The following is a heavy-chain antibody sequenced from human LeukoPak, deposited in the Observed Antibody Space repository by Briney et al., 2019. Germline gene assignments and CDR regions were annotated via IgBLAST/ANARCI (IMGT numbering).Heavy chain of an antibody. Sequence: GGSLRLSCAASGFTFSSYEMNWVRQAPGKGLEWVSAISGSGGSTYYADSVKGRFTISRDNSKNTLYLQMNSLRAEDTAVYYCARAGVELEDSFYYYYMDVWGKGTTVTISS. J-gene: IGHJ6*03. CDR2: ISGSGGST. V-gene: IGHV3-23*01. D-gene: IGHD1-1*01. CDR1: GFTFSSYE. CDR3: ARAGVELEDSFYYYYMDV.